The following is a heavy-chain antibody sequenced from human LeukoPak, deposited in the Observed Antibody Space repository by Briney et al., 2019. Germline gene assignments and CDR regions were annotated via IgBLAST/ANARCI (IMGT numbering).Heavy chain of an antibody. D-gene: IGHD5/OR15-5a*01. J-gene: IGHJ4*02. CDR3: GREDLSAVYD. V-gene: IGHV3-23*01. Sequence: GGSLRLSCAASGFTFSSSVMTWVRQAPGKGLEWVSTISGSGGRTSYADSAKGRFTISRDKSKDTLYLQVSSLRAEDTALYFCGREDLSAVYDWGQGTLVTVSS. CDR1: GFTFSSSV. CDR2: ISGSGGRT.